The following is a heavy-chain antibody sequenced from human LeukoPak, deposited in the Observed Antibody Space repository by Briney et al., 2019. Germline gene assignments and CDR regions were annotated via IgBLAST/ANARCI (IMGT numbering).Heavy chain of an antibody. Sequence: PGGSLRLSCAASGFTFASYAMTWVRQAPGKGLEWVSSISADGSTYYADSVKGRFTISRDNSRDTFFLEMNSLRAEDTALYYCVACSSASCYGDRFDPWGQGTLVTVS. CDR3: VACSSASCYGDRFDP. CDR2: ISADGST. V-gene: IGHV3-23*01. D-gene: IGHD2-2*01. J-gene: IGHJ5*02. CDR1: GFTFASYA.